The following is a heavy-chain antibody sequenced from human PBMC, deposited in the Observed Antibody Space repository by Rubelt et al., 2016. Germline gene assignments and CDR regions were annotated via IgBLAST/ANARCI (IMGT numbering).Heavy chain of an antibody. D-gene: IGHD3-22*01. J-gene: IGHJ3*02. CDR3: ATASGAYYYDSSGDDAFDI. V-gene: IGHV4-39*07. CDR1: ISSGGYY. Sequence: ISSGGYYWGWIRQPPGKGLEWIGSIYYSGSTYYNPSLKSRVTISVDTSKNQFSLKLSSVTAADTAVYYCATASGAYYYDSSGDDAFDIWGQGTMVTVSS. CDR2: IYYSGST.